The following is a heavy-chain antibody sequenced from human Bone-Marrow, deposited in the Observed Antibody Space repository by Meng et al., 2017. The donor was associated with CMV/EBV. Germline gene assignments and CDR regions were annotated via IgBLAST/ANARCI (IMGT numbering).Heavy chain of an antibody. V-gene: IGHV1-2*02. J-gene: IGHJ4*02. D-gene: IGHD3-10*01. CDR2: INPNSGGT. Sequence: ASAKVSCKTSGCTFTSYPMNWVRQAPGQGLEWMGWINPNSGGTNYAQKLQGRVTMTRDTSISTAYMELSRLRADDTAVYYCARALIRGVRIDYWGQGTLVTVYS. CDR3: ARALIRGVRIDY. CDR1: GCTFTSYP.